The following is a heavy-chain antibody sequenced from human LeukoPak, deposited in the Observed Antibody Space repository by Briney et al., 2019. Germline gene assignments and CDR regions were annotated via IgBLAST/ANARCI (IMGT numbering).Heavy chain of an antibody. J-gene: IGHJ1*01. CDR1: GYTFTGYY. CDR2: INPNSGGT. Sequence: ASVKVSCKASGYTFTGYYMHWVRQAPGQGLEWMGWINPNSGGTNYAQKFQGRVTMTRDTSISTAYMELSRLRSDDTAVYYCARDRGASSSPFFQHWGQGTLATVSS. D-gene: IGHD6-6*01. CDR3: ARDRGASSSPFFQH. V-gene: IGHV1-2*02.